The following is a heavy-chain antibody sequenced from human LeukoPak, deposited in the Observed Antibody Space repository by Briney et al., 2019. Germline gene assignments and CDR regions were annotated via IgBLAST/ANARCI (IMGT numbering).Heavy chain of an antibody. V-gene: IGHV4-39*01. D-gene: IGHD5-18*01. Sequence: SETLSLTCTVSGGSISSSSYYWGWIRQPPGKGLEWIVSIYYSGSTYYNPSLKSRVTISVDTSKNQFSLKLSSVTAADTAVYYCSRRIYGYRRADYWGQGTLVTVSS. CDR2: IYYSGST. CDR1: GGSISSSSYY. CDR3: SRRIYGYRRADY. J-gene: IGHJ4*02.